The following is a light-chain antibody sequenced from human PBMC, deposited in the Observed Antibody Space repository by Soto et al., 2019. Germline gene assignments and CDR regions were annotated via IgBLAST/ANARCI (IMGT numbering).Light chain of an antibody. V-gene: IGKV4-1*01. CDR2: WAY. J-gene: IGKJ4*01. CDR1: QSLLSGADNKDY. CDR3: HKNYSAPLT. Sequence: DIVMTQSPDSLAVSLGERVTINCKSSQSLLSGADNKDYLAWAQQKPGQPPKLLIYWAYIRASGVPDRFTGSGSGTDLTLTISSLQPEEVAVYYCHKNYSAPLTFGGGTKLE.